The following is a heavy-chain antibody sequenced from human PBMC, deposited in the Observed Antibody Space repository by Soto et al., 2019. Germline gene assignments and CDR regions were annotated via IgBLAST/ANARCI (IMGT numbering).Heavy chain of an antibody. D-gene: IGHD3-9*01. CDR2: IYYSGST. Sequence: PSETPSLTCTVSGGSISSGGYYWSWIRQHPGKGLEWIGYIYYSGSTYYNPSLKSRVTISVDTSKNQFSLKLSSVTAADTAVYYCARVRGKKLRYFDWLPHYFDYWGQGTLVTVSS. CDR3: ARVRGKKLRYFDWLPHYFDY. V-gene: IGHV4-31*03. CDR1: GGSISSGGYY. J-gene: IGHJ4*02.